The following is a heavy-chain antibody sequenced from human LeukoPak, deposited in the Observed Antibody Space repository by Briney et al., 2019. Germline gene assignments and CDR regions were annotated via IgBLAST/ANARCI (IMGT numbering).Heavy chain of an antibody. Sequence: SEALSLTCTVSGGSISSSSYYWGWIRQPPGKGLEWIGSIYYSGSTYYNPSLKSRVTISVDTSKNQFSLKLSSVAAADTAVYYCAIAQGYYYYCGMDVWGQGTTVTVSS. J-gene: IGHJ6*02. CDR1: GGSISSSSYY. V-gene: IGHV4-39*07. CDR2: IYYSGST. CDR3: AIAQGYYYYCGMDV.